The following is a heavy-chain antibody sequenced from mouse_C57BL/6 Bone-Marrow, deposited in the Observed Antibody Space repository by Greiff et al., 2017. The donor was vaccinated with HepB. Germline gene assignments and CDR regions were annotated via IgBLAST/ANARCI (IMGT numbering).Heavy chain of an antibody. CDR3: TRSPRWLLRPPDY. CDR1: GYTFTDYE. Sequence: QVQLQQSGAELVRPGASVTLSCKASGYTFTDYEMHWVKQTPVHGLEWIGAIDPETGGTAYNQKFKGKAILTADKSSSTAYMELRSLTSEDSAVYYCTRSPRWLLRPPDYWGQGTTLTVSS. V-gene: IGHV1-15*01. CDR2: IDPETGGT. D-gene: IGHD2-3*01. J-gene: IGHJ2*01.